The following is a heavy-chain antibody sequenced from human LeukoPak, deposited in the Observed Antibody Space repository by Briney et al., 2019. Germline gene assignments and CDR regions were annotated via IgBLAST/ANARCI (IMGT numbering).Heavy chain of an antibody. J-gene: IGHJ4*02. Sequence: KTSETLSPTCTVSGGSISSSSYSWGWIRQPSGKGLEWIGSIYYSGSTYYNPSLKSRVTISVDTSKNQFSLKLSSVTAADTAVYYCARRALGNYDYWGQGALVTVSS. CDR3: ARRALGNYDY. CDR1: GGSISSSSYS. CDR2: IYYSGST. V-gene: IGHV4-39*01. D-gene: IGHD4-11*01.